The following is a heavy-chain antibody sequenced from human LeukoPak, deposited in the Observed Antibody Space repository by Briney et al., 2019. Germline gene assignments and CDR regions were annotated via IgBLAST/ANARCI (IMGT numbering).Heavy chain of an antibody. CDR1: GFTFTGYY. D-gene: IGHD6-13*01. CDR3: ARVDKQQLVRENY. CDR2: INPNNGGT. Sequence: ASVKVSCKASGFTFTGYYFHWVRQAPGQGLEWVGWINPNNGGTNYAQKFQGRVTISRDTSIGTAYMEMSSLRSDDTAVYYCARVDKQQLVRENYWGQGTLVTVSS. V-gene: IGHV1-2*02. J-gene: IGHJ4*02.